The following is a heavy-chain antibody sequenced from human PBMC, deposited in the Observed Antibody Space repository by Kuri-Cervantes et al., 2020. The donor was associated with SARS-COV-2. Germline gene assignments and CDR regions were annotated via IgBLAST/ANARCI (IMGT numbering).Heavy chain of an antibody. J-gene: IGHJ3*02. D-gene: IGHD2-15*01. CDR3: AKDSFRYCSGGGCSSGGFDI. CDR2: IYSCGST. Sequence: LSLTCAASGFTFSSYEMNWVRQAPGKGLEWVSVIYSCGSTYYADSVKGRFTISRDNSKNTLYLQMNSLRAEDTALYYCAKDSFRYCSGGGCSSGGFDIWGQGTMVTVSS. V-gene: IGHV3-53*05. CDR1: GFTFSSYE.